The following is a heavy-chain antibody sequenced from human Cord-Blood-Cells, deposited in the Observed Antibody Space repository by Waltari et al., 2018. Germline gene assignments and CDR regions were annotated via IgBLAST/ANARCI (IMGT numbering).Heavy chain of an antibody. V-gene: IGHV1-2*02. D-gene: IGHD2-2*01. CDR3: ARDQGSSCYDY. Sequence: QVQLVQSGAEVKKPGASVKVSCKASGYTFTGYYMHWVRQAPGQGLEWMGWINPNSGGTNDAQKFQGRVTMTRDTSISTAYMELSRLRSDDTAVYYCARDQGSSCYDYWGQGTLVTVSS. CDR1: GYTFTGYY. CDR2: INPNSGGT. J-gene: IGHJ4*02.